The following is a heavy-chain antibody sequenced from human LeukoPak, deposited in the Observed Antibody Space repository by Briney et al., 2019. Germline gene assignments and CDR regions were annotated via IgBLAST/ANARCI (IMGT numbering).Heavy chain of an antibody. V-gene: IGHV4-34*01. D-gene: IGHD6-19*01. J-gene: IGHJ4*02. CDR2: INHSGST. Sequence: SETLSLTCAVYGGSFSGYYWSWIRQPPGKGLEWIGEINHSGSTNYNPSLKSRVTISVDTSKNQFSLKLSSVTAADTAVYYCVRETAVTGSYYFDYWGQGTLVTVSS. CDR1: GGSFSGYY. CDR3: VRETAVTGSYYFDY.